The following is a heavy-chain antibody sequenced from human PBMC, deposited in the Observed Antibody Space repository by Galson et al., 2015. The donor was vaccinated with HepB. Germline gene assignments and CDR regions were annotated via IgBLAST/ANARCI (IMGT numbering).Heavy chain of an antibody. J-gene: IGHJ3*02. Sequence: SLRLSCAASGFSFTSYSMNWVRQAPGKGLEWISYISSVSGAIYYADSVKGRFTISRDNAKNSLYLEMNSLRHEDTAVYYCATDGSSWSPHDAFDIWGQGTMVTVSS. V-gene: IGHV3-48*02. CDR3: ATDGSSWSPHDAFDI. CDR1: GFSFTSYS. CDR2: ISSVSGAI. D-gene: IGHD6-13*01.